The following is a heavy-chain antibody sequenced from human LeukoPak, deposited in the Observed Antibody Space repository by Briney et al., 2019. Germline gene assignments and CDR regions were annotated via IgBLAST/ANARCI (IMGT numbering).Heavy chain of an antibody. V-gene: IGHV3-30*02. Sequence: GGSLRLSCAASGFTFSSYGMHWVRQAPGKGLEWVAFIRYDGSNKYYADSVKGRFTISRDNSKNTLYLQMNSLRAEDTAVYYCAKGRSLEWELRSFDYWGQGTLVTVSS. CDR2: IRYDGSNK. D-gene: IGHD1-26*01. CDR1: GFTFSSYG. J-gene: IGHJ4*02. CDR3: AKGRSLEWELRSFDY.